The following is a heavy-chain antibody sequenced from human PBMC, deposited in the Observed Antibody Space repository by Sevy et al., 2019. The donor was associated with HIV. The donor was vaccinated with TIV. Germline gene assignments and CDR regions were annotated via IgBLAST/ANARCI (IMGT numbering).Heavy chain of an antibody. CDR2: IKSKTDDGTT. CDR3: TTQWF. CDR1: GFTFSNTW. D-gene: IGHD3-22*01. Sequence: GGSLRLSCAGSGFTFSNTWMSWVRQAPGKGLEWIGRIKSKTDDGTTDYAAPVKGRFSISRDDSKNTLYLEMNSLKTEDTAVYYCTTQWFWGQGTLVNVSS. J-gene: IGHJ4*02. V-gene: IGHV3-15*01.